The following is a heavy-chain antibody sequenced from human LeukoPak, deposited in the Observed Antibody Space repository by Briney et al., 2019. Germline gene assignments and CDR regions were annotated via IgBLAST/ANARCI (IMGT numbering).Heavy chain of an antibody. CDR1: GGSFSGYY. CDR3: ASRDYYGMDV. V-gene: IGHV4-34*01. Sequence: SETLSLTCAVYGGSFSGYYWSWIRQPPGKGLEWIGYIYHSGSTYYNPSLKSRVTISVDRSKNQFSLKLSSVTAADTAVYYCASRDYYGMDVWGQGTTVTVSS. J-gene: IGHJ6*02. CDR2: IYHSGST.